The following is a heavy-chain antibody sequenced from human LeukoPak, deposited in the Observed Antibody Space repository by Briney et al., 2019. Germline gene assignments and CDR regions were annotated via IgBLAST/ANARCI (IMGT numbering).Heavy chain of an antibody. CDR3: ARDLHCTNGVCQYPNLDY. CDR2: ISSSSSTI. CDR1: GFTFSSYS. V-gene: IGHV3-48*01. J-gene: IGHJ4*02. Sequence: GGSLRLSCAASGFTFSSYSMNWVRQAPGKGLEWVSYISSSSSTIYYADSVKGRFTISRDNAKNSLYLQMNSLRAEDTAVYHCARDLHCTNGVCQYPNLDYWGQGTLVTVSS. D-gene: IGHD2-8*01.